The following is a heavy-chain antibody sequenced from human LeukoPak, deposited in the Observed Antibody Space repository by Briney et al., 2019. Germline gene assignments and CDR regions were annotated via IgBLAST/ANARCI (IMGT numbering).Heavy chain of an antibody. V-gene: IGHV4-31*03. D-gene: IGHD4-23*01. CDR3: ARVWKPAGGNIDY. CDR1: TGSISSGGYY. J-gene: IGHJ4*02. Sequence: PSETLSLTCTVSTGSISSGGYYWSWIRQHPGKGLEWIGYIYYSGITHYNPSLKSRVSISIGTSKNQFSLKVTSVTAADTAVYYCARVWKPAGGNIDYWGQGTLVTVSS. CDR2: IYYSGIT.